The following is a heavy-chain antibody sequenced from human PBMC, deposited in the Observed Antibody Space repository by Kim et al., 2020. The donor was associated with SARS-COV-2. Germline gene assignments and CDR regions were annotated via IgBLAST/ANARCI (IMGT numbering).Heavy chain of an antibody. CDR3: ARGTLRWRNSGYDSDAFDI. CDR2: IGTAGDP. J-gene: IGHJ3*02. Sequence: GGSLRLSCAASGFTFSSYDMHWVRQATGKGLEWVSAIGTAGDPYYPGSVKGRFTISRENAKNSLYLQMNSLRAGDTAVYYCARGTLRWRNSGYDSDAFDIWGQGTMVTVSS. V-gene: IGHV3-13*05. D-gene: IGHD5-12*01. CDR1: GFTFSSYD.